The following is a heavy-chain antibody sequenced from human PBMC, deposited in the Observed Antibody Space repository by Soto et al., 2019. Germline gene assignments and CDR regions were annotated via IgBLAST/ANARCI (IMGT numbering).Heavy chain of an antibody. CDR3: ARGKQLVNYGMDV. V-gene: IGHV4-31*03. J-gene: IGHJ6*02. Sequence: SETLSRTGTVSGGSIRSGGYYWSWILQHPGKGLEWIGYIYYSGSTYYNPSLKSRVTISVDTSKNQFSLKLSSVTAADTAVYYCARGKQLVNYGMDVWGQGTTVTVSS. CDR2: IYYSGST. CDR1: GGSIRSGGYY. D-gene: IGHD6-6*01.